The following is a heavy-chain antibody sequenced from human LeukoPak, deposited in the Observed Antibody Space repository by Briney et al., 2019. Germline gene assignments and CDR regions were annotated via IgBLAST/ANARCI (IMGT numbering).Heavy chain of an antibody. D-gene: IGHD2-2*01. Sequence: TGGSLRLSCAASGFTFNSYWMSWVRQAPGKGLEWVANIKQDGSEKYYVDSVKGRFTISRDNAKSSLYLQMNSLRAEDTAVYYCARGYCSSTSCLLFDYWGQGTLVTVSS. J-gene: IGHJ4*02. CDR3: ARGYCSSTSCLLFDY. CDR2: IKQDGSEK. CDR1: GFTFNSYW. V-gene: IGHV3-7*04.